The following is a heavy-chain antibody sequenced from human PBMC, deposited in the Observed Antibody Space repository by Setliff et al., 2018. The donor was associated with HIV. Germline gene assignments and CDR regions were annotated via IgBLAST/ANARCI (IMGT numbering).Heavy chain of an antibody. V-gene: IGHV1-8*02. J-gene: IGHJ5*02. Sequence: GASVKVSCKASGYTFTSYDINWVRQATGQGLEWMGWMNPNSGNTGYAQKFQGRVTMTRNTSINTAYMELSSLRSQDTAVYYCARGKNIVVVPAAPNWFDPWGQGALVTVSS. CDR2: MNPNSGNT. D-gene: IGHD2-2*01. CDR1: GYTFTSYD. CDR3: ARGKNIVVVPAAPNWFDP.